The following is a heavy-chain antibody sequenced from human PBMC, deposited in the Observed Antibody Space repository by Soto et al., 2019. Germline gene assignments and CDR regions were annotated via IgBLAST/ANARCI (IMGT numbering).Heavy chain of an antibody. CDR1: GYTFTSYD. Sequence: ASVKVSCKASGYTFTSYDISWVRQATGQGLEWMGWMNPNSGNTGYAQKFQGRVTMTRNTSISTAYMELSSLRSEDTAVYYCARASGMGLDFDYWGQGTLVTVSS. V-gene: IGHV1-8*01. D-gene: IGHD1-26*01. J-gene: IGHJ4*02. CDR3: ARASGMGLDFDY. CDR2: MNPNSGNT.